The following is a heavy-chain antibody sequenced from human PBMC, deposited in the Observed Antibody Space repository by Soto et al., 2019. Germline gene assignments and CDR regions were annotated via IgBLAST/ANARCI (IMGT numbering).Heavy chain of an antibody. Sequence: ASVKVSCKASGYTFTGYYMHWVRQAPGQGLEWMGWINPNSGGTNYAQKFQGRVTMTRDTSISTAYMELSRLRSDDTAVYYCARDDEVTYYDFWSGYPSGYYFDYWGQGTLVTVSS. CDR2: INPNSGGT. D-gene: IGHD3-3*01. CDR1: GYTFTGYY. V-gene: IGHV1-2*02. J-gene: IGHJ4*02. CDR3: ARDDEVTYYDFWSGYPSGYYFDY.